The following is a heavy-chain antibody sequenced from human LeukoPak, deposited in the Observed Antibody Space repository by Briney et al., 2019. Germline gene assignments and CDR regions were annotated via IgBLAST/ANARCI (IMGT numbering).Heavy chain of an antibody. D-gene: IGHD4-17*01. V-gene: IGHV3-23*01. CDR2: MNGDGDYT. J-gene: IGHJ2*01. Sequence: GGSLRLSCAASGFTFSTYTMSWVRQAPGKGLEWVSAMNGDGDYTYYADSVKGRFTISRDNYKNTLYLQINSLRAEDTGVYHCAKEVLDYEIPYWYFDLWGLGTLVTVSS. CDR1: GFTFSTYT. CDR3: AKEVLDYEIPYWYFDL.